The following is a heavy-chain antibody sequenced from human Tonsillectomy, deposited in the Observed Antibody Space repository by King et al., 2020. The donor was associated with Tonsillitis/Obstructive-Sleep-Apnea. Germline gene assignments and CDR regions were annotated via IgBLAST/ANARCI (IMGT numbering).Heavy chain of an antibody. V-gene: IGHV3-43*01. CDR2: ISWDGGST. Sequence: VQLVESGGVVVQPGGSLRLSCAASGFTFDDYTMHWVRQAPGKGLEWVSLISWDGGSTYYADSVKGRFTISRDNSKNSLYLQMNSLRTEDTALYYCAKEAYGQQLVRTSGGFFVPNFDYWGQGTLVTVSS. CDR1: GFTFDDYT. D-gene: IGHD6-13*01. CDR3: AKEAYGQQLVRTSGGFFVPNFDY. J-gene: IGHJ4*02.